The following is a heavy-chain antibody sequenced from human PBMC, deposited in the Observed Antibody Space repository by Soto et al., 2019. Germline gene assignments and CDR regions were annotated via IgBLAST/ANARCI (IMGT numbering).Heavy chain of an antibody. D-gene: IGHD3-3*01. J-gene: IGHJ6*02. CDR1: GGSISSYY. CDR3: ARGEGCWSGYWDYYYGMDV. V-gene: IGHV4-59*01. CDR2: IYYSGST. Sequence: SETLSLTCTVSGGSISSYYWSWIRQPPGKGLEWIGYIYYSGSTNYNPSLKSRVTISVDTSKNQFSLKLSSVTAADTAVYYCARGEGCWSGYWDYYYGMDVWGQGTTVTVSS.